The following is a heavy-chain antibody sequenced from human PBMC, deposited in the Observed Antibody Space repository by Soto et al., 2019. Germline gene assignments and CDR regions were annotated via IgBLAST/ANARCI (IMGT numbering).Heavy chain of an antibody. V-gene: IGHV1-18*01. D-gene: IGHD3-22*01. J-gene: IGHJ4*02. CDR3: ARRYYYDSSGLYYFDY. Sequence: QVQLVQSGAEVKKPGASVKVSCKASGYSFTNYAISWVRQAPGQGLEWMGWISTFNGNTNYAQKFQGRVTMTTDTSTNTAYMELRSLRSDDTAVYYWARRYYYDSSGLYYFDYWGQGTLVTVSS. CDR2: ISTFNGNT. CDR1: GYSFTNYA.